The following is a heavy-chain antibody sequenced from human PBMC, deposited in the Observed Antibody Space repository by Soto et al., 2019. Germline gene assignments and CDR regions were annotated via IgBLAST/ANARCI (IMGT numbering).Heavy chain of an antibody. D-gene: IGHD1-26*01. J-gene: IGHJ3*02. V-gene: IGHV1-58*01. CDR1: GFTFTSSA. Sequence: GASVKVSCKASGFTFTSSAVQWVRQARGQRLEWIGWIVVGSGNTNYAQKFQERVTITRDMSTSAAYMELSSLRSEDTAVYYCAAVSGSYFDAFDIWGQGTMVTVS. CDR3: AAVSGSYFDAFDI. CDR2: IVVGSGNT.